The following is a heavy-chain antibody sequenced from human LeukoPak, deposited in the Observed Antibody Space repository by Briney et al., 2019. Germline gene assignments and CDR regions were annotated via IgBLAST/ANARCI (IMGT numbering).Heavy chain of an antibody. CDR1: GFTFSSYA. CDR3: ARDRGYCSGGTCFVSYFDL. CDR2: IKQDGSQK. J-gene: IGHJ4*02. D-gene: IGHD2-15*01. Sequence: GGSLRLSCAASGFTFSSYAMSWVRQAPGRGLEWVASIKQDGSQKYYVDSVKGRFTISRDNAKNSLYLQMNSLRAEDTAVYYCARDRGYCSGGTCFVSYFDLWGQGTLVTVSS. V-gene: IGHV3-7*01.